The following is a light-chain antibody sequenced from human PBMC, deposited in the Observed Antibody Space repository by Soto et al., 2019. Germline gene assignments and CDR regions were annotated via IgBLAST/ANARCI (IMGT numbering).Light chain of an antibody. J-gene: IGKJ4*01. CDR1: QSVSSN. CDR2: GAS. CDR3: QHRSSWPLT. V-gene: IGKV3-15*01. Sequence: EIVMTQSPATLSVSPGERATLSCRASQSVSSNLAWYQQKPGQAPRLLIYGASTRATGIPARFSGSGSWTEFTLTISSLEPEDFAVYYCQHRSSWPLTFGGGTKVDIK.